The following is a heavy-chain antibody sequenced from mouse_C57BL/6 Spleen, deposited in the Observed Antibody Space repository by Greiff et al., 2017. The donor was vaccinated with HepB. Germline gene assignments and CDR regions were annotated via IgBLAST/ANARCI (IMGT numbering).Heavy chain of an antibody. V-gene: IGHV3-6*01. Sequence: ESGPGLVKPSQSLSLTCSVTGYSITSGYYWNWIRQFPGNKLEWMGYISYDGSNNYNPSLKNRISITRDTSKNQFFLKLNSVTTEDTATYYCAREAYYYGSSAYAMDYWGQGTSVTVSS. D-gene: IGHD1-1*01. CDR2: ISYDGSN. CDR3: AREAYYYGSSAYAMDY. J-gene: IGHJ4*01. CDR1: GYSITSGYY.